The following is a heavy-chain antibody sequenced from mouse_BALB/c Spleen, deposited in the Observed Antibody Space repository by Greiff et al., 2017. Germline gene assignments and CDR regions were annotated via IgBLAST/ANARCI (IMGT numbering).Heavy chain of an antibody. J-gene: IGHJ4*01. CDR3: AREGFGDYAMDD. CDR2: IYPGDGDT. V-gene: IGHV1-82*01. CDR1: GYAFSSSW. Sequence: VQLQQSGPELVKPGASVKISCKASGYAFSSSWMNWVKQRPGQGLEWIGRIYPGDGDTNYNGKFKGKATLTADKSSSTAYMQLSSLTSVDSAVYFCAREGFGDYAMDDWGQGTSVTVSS. D-gene: IGHD3-3*01.